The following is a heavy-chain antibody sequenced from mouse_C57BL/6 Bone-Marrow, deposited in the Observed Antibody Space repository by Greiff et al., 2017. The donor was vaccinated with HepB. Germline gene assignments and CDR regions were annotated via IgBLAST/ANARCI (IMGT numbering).Heavy chain of an antibody. CDR3: TTIYDGYYSRRVVDAMDY. D-gene: IGHD2-3*01. CDR2: IDPENGDT. Sequence: EVKLQESGAELVRPGASVKLSCTASGFNIKDDYMHWVKQRPEQGLEWIGWIDPENGDTEYASKFQGKATITADTSSNTAYLQLSSLTSEDTAVYYCTTIYDGYYSRRVVDAMDYWGQGTSVTVSS. V-gene: IGHV14-4*01. CDR1: GFNIKDDY. J-gene: IGHJ4*01.